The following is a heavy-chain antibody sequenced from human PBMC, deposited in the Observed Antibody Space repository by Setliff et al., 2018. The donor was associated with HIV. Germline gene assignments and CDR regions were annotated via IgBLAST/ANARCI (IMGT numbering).Heavy chain of an antibody. CDR1: GGSISGYY. D-gene: IGHD3-10*01. CDR3: ARAYFGSGIYY. J-gene: IGHJ4*02. CDR2: IYSSGST. Sequence: SETLSLTCTVSGGSISGYYWSWIRQPPGKGLEWLGHIYSSGSTNYNPSLKSRVTISVDTSKNQFSLKLYSVTAADTAVYYCARAYFGSGIYYWGQGTLVTVSS. V-gene: IGHV4-4*09.